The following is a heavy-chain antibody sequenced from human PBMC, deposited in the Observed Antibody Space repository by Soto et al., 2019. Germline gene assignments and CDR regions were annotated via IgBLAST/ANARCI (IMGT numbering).Heavy chain of an antibody. Sequence: EVQLVESGGGLVQSGGSLKLSGAASGFTFSGSAMHWVRKASGKGLEWVGRIRSKANSYATAYAASVKGRFTISRDDSKNTAYLQMNSLKTEDTAVYYCTRQMSSGWPDYYYYGMDVWGQGTTVTVSS. J-gene: IGHJ6*02. CDR3: TRQMSSGWPDYYYYGMDV. D-gene: IGHD6-19*01. V-gene: IGHV3-73*02. CDR1: GFTFSGSA. CDR2: IRSKANSYAT.